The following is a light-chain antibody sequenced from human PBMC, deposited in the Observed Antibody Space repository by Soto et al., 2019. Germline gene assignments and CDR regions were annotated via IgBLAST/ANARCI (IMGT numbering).Light chain of an antibody. CDR3: CSYAGSSTVV. J-gene: IGLJ2*01. Sequence: QSVLTQPASVSGSPGQSITISCTGTGSDVGGYTLVSWYQQFPGKAPKLMIYEGSKRPSGVSNRFSGSKSGNTASLIISGLQAEDEADYYCCSYAGSSTVVFGGGTQLTVL. V-gene: IGLV2-23*01. CDR2: EGS. CDR1: GSDVGGYTL.